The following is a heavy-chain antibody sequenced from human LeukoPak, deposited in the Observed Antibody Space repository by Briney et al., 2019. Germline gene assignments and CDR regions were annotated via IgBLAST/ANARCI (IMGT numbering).Heavy chain of an antibody. J-gene: IGHJ4*02. D-gene: IGHD6-13*01. CDR3: ARVGSSSWLVDY. V-gene: IGHV4-59*01. CDR1: SGSISSYY. CDR2: IYYSGST. Sequence: PSETLSLTCTVSSGSISSYYWSWIRQPPGKGLEWIGYIYYSGSTNYNPSLKSRVTISVDTSKNQFSLKLSSVTAADTAVYYCARVGSSSWLVDYWGQGTLVTVSS.